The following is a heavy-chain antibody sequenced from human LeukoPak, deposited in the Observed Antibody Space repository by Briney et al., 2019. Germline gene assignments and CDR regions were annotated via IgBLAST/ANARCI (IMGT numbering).Heavy chain of an antibody. V-gene: IGHV2-5*02. CDR2: IYWDDDK. CDR1: GFSLSTSGVG. J-gene: IGHJ4*02. CDR3: AHHFQLYYDYVWGSYRPTAYFDY. D-gene: IGHD3-16*02. Sequence: SGPTLVKPTQTLTLTCTFSGFSLSTSGVGVGWIRQPPGKALEWLALIYWDDDKRYSPSLKSRLTITKDTSKNQVVLTMTNMDPVDTAIYYCAHHFQLYYDYVWGSYRPTAYFDYWGQGTLVTVSS.